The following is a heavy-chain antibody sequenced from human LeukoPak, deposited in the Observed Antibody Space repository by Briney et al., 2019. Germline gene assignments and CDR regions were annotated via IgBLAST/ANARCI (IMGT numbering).Heavy chain of an antibody. CDR2: ISPVSSYT. CDR1: GFSFNSYT. V-gene: IGHV3-21*04. J-gene: IGHJ3*02. CDR3: TRLYDSSGYDDDAFDI. D-gene: IGHD3-22*01. Sequence: GGSLRLSCLASGFSFNSYTMNWVREAPGKGLEWVSTISPVSSYTWYAESVKGRFTISRDNSKNTLYLQMNSLKTEDTAVYYCTRLYDSSGYDDDAFDIWGQGTMVTVSS.